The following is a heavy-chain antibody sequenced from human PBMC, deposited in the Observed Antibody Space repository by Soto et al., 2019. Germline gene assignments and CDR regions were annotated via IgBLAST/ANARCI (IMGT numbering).Heavy chain of an antibody. V-gene: IGHV4-38-2*01. CDR2: IYHSGNT. D-gene: IGHD5-12*01. CDR1: GYSISSGYY. Sequence: PSETLSLTCAVSGYSISSGYYWGWIRQPPGKGLEWIGNIYHSGNTYYNPSLKSRVTMSVDTSKNQFSLKVTSVTAADTAVYYCARGAREMATIMKWFDPWGQGTLVTVSS. CDR3: ARGAREMATIMKWFDP. J-gene: IGHJ5*02.